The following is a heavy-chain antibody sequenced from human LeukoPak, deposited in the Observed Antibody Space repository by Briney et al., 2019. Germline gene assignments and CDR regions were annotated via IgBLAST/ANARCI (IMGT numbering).Heavy chain of an antibody. CDR2: IWYDGSNK. J-gene: IGHJ4*02. Sequence: PGRSLRLSCAASGFTFSSYGMHWVRQTPGKGLEWVAVIWYDGSNKYYADSVKGRFTISRDNSKNTLYLQMNSLRAEDTAVYYCARGRDILTAKAGFDYWGQGTLVTVSS. V-gene: IGHV3-33*01. CDR1: GFTFSSYG. D-gene: IGHD3-9*01. CDR3: ARGRDILTAKAGFDY.